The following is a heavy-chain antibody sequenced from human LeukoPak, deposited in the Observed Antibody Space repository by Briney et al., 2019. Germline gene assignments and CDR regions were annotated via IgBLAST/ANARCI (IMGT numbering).Heavy chain of an antibody. Sequence: ASVKVSCKASGGTFSSYAISWVRQAPGQGLEWMGGIIPIFGTANYAQKFQGRVTITADESTSTAYMELSSLRSEDTAVYYCARDLWPYYYDSSGYYYFDYWGQGTLVTVSS. J-gene: IGHJ4*02. CDR1: GGTFSSYA. CDR2: IIPIFGTA. D-gene: IGHD3-22*01. V-gene: IGHV1-69*13. CDR3: ARDLWPYYYDSSGYYYFDY.